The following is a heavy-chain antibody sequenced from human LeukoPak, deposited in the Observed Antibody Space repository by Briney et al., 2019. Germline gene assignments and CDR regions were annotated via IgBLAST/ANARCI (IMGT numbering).Heavy chain of an antibody. V-gene: IGHV4-4*07. J-gene: IGHJ4*02. CDR2: IYTSGST. D-gene: IGHD6-13*01. CDR3: ARDQQIAAAGIFDY. Sequence: SETLSLTCTVSGGSISSYYWSWIRQPAGKGLEWIGRIYTSGSTNYNPSLKSRVTMSVDTSKNQFSLKLSSMTAADTAVYYCARDQQIAAAGIFDYWGQGTLVTVSS. CDR1: GGSISSYY.